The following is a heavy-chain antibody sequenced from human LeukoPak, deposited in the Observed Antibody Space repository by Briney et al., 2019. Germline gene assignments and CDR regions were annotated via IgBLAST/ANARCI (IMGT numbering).Heavy chain of an antibody. Sequence: ASVKVSCKASGYTFTSYGISWVRQAPGQGLEWMGWISAYNGNTNYAQKLQGRVTMTRDTSTSTVYMELSSLRSEDTAVYYCARKFNTDSSLADWGQGTLVTVSS. CDR3: ARKFNTDSSLAD. CDR1: GYTFTSYG. V-gene: IGHV1-18*01. CDR2: ISAYNGNT. D-gene: IGHD3-22*01. J-gene: IGHJ4*02.